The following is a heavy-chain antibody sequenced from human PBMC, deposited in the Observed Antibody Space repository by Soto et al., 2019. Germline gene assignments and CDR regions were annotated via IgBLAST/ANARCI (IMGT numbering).Heavy chain of an antibody. CDR1: GGSISSYY. D-gene: IGHD5-12*01. V-gene: IGHV4-59*01. CDR2: IYYSRST. CDR3: ARGGYGGYDRNFDY. Sequence: SXTLSLTRTVSGGSISSYYWSWIRQPPGKGLEWIGYIYYSRSTSYNPSLKSRVTISVDTSKNQFSLKLSSVTAADTAVYYCARGGYGGYDRNFDYWGQGTLVTVS. J-gene: IGHJ4*02.